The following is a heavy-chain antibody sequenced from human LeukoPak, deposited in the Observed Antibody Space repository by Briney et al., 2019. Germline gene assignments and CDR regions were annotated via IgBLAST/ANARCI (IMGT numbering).Heavy chain of an antibody. Sequence: GGSLRLSCAASGFTFSSYAMSWVRQAPGKGLEWVSAISGSGGSTYYADSVKGRLTISRDNSKNTLYLQMNSLRAEDTAVYYCAKTVLVCCSIGGFDIWGQGTMVTVSS. J-gene: IGHJ3*02. D-gene: IGHD2-2*01. CDR3: AKTVLVCCSIGGFDI. CDR2: ISGSGGST. CDR1: GFTFSSYA. V-gene: IGHV3-23*01.